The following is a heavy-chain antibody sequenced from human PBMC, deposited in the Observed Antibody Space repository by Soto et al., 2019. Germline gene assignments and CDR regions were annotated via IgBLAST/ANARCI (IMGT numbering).Heavy chain of an antibody. V-gene: IGHV1-3*01. J-gene: IGHJ6*03. D-gene: IGHD6-19*01. CDR2: INAGNGNT. CDR3: ARDQVAGSPSYYYYYYMDV. Sequence: QVQLVQSGAEVKKPGASVKVSCKASGYTFTSYAMHWVRQAPGQRLEWMGWINAGNGNTKYSQKFQGRVTITRDTSASTAYMERSSLRSADTAVYYCARDQVAGSPSYYYYYYMDVWGKGTTVTVAS. CDR1: GYTFTSYA.